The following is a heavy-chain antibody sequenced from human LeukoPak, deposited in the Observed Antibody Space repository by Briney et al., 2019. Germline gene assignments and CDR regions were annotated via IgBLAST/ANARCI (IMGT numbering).Heavy chain of an antibody. D-gene: IGHD1-26*01. CDR2: IYHSGTT. CDR3: ARVGGQGSSYLEAFDI. J-gene: IGHJ3*02. Sequence: PSETLSLTCTVSGYSINSGYYWGWIRQPPGKGLEWIGNIYHSGTTYYNPSLKSRGTISVDTSKNHFSLKLTSVTAADTAVYHCARVGGQGSSYLEAFDIWGQGTMVTVSS. CDR1: GYSINSGYY. V-gene: IGHV4-38-2*02.